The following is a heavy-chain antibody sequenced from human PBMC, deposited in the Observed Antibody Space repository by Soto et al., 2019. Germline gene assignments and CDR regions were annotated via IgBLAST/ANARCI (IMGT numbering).Heavy chain of an antibody. Sequence: GGSLRLSCAASGFTVSSNYMSWVRQAPGKGLEWVSVIYSGGSTYYADSVKGRFTISRDNSKNTLYLQMNSLRAEDTAVYYCARDHDYDFWSDRLGGWFDPWGQGTLVPASS. J-gene: IGHJ5*02. CDR2: IYSGGST. D-gene: IGHD3-3*01. V-gene: IGHV3-66*01. CDR1: GFTVSSNY. CDR3: ARDHDYDFWSDRLGGWFDP.